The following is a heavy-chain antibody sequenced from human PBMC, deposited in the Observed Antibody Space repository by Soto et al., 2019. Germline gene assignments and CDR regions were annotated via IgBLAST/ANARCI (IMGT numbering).Heavy chain of an antibody. D-gene: IGHD3-10*01. Sequence: QVQLVESGGGVVQPGRSLRLSCAASGFTFSSYGMHWVRQAPGKGLEWVAVISYDGSNKYYADSVKGRFTISRDNSKNTLYLQMNSLRPEDTAVYYCAKDRFYGLLDYYYGMDVWGQGTTVTVSS. CDR3: AKDRFYGLLDYYYGMDV. J-gene: IGHJ6*02. CDR1: GFTFSSYG. CDR2: ISYDGSNK. V-gene: IGHV3-30*18.